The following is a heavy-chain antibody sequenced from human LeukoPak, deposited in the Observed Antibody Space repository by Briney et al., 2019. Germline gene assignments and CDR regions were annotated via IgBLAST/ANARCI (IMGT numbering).Heavy chain of an antibody. CDR2: IYSGGST. J-gene: IGHJ4*02. V-gene: IGHV3-53*01. CDR1: GFTVGSNY. Sequence: PGGSLRLSCAASGFTVGSNYMSWVRQAPGKGLEWVSVIYSGGSTYYADSVKGRFTISRDNSKNTLYLQMNSLRAGDTAVYYCARDSGYYFDYWGQGTLVTVSS. CDR3: ARDSGYYFDY.